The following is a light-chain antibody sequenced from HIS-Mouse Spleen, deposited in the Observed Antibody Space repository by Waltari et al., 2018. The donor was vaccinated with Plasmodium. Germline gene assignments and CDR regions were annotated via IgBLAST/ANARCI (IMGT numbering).Light chain of an antibody. J-gene: IGLJ1*01. CDR1: SSDVGSYNL. CDR2: EGS. Sequence: QSALTQPASVSGSPGQSITISSTGTSSDVGSYNLVSWYQHHPGKAPKLMIYEGSKRPSGVSNRFSGSKSGNTASLTISGLQAEDEADYYCCSYAGSSTFPYVFGTGTKVTVL. CDR3: CSYAGSSTFPYV. V-gene: IGLV2-23*03.